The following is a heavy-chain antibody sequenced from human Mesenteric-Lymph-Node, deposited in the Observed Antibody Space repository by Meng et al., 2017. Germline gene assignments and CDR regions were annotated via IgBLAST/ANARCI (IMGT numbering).Heavy chain of an antibody. CDR3: ARDVYEGANEFDP. V-gene: IGHV4-59*12. D-gene: IGHD1-26*01. CDR1: GGSISGYF. Sequence: GSLRLSCTVSGGSISGYFWSWIRQPPGKGLEWIGYISHSGSTNYNSSLKSRVTISVDTSKNHFSLKLNSVTAADTAMFYCARDVYEGANEFDPWGQGTLVTVSS. J-gene: IGHJ5*02. CDR2: ISHSGST.